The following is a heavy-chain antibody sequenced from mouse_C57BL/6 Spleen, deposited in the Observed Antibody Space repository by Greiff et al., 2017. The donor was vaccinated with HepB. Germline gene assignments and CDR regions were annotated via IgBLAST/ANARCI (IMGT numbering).Heavy chain of an antibody. J-gene: IGHJ2*01. Sequence: QVQLKQSGAELVRPGASVTLSCKASGYTFTDYEMHWVKQTPVHGLEWIGAIDPETGGTAYNQKFKGKAILTADQSSSTAYMELRSLTSEDSAVYYCTRYYGSSYRSYFDYWGQGTTLTVSS. CDR2: IDPETGGT. CDR3: TRYYGSSYRSYFDY. V-gene: IGHV1-15*01. D-gene: IGHD1-1*01. CDR1: GYTFTDYE.